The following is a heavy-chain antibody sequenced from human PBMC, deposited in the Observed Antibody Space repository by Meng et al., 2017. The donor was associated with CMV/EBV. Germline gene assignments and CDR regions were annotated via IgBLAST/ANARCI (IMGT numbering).Heavy chain of an antibody. D-gene: IGHD3-22*01. J-gene: IGHJ4*02. Sequence: VRSWQSGAELKKPGASVKVSCKVSGYPFTSYGISWVRQAPGQGLEWMGWISAYNGNTNYAQKLQGRVTMTTDTSTSTAYMELRSLRSDDTAVYYCARGGRYYYDSSGYCDYWGQGTLVTVSS. CDR1: GYPFTSYG. CDR2: ISAYNGNT. CDR3: ARGGRYYYDSSGYCDY. V-gene: IGHV1-18*01.